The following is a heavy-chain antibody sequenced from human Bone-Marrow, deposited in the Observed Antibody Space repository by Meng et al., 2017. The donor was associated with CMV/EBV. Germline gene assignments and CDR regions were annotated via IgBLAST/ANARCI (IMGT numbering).Heavy chain of an antibody. CDR1: GFTFSDYA. Sequence: GESLKISCSTSGFTFSDYAVHWVRQAPGKGLEWVAVISDGGNKKYYADSVKGRFTISRDNAKNSLYLQMNSLRAEDTAVYYCARDRTGTFEYWGQGTLVTVSS. V-gene: IGHV3-30-3*01. CDR2: ISDGGNKK. CDR3: ARDRTGTFEY. D-gene: IGHD1-1*01. J-gene: IGHJ4*02.